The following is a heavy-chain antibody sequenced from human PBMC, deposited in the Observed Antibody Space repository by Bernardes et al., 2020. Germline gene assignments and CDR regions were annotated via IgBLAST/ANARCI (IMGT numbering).Heavy chain of an antibody. J-gene: IGHJ3*02. D-gene: IGHD3-22*01. CDR1: GFTFSNAW. CDR3: TTVTMIVDHDAFDI. CDR2: IKSKTDGGTT. Sequence: GGSLRLSCAASGFTFSNAWMSWVRQAPGKGLEWVGRIKSKTDGGTTDYAAPVKGRFTISRDDSKNTLYLQMNSLKTEDTAVYYCTTVTMIVDHDAFDIWGQGTMVTVSS. V-gene: IGHV3-15*01.